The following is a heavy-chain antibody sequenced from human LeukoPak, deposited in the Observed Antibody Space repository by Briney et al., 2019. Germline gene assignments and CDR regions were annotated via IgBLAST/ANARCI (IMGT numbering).Heavy chain of an antibody. Sequence: QSGGSLRLSCAASIFTFSSYGMHWVRQAPGKGLEWVAMIPYDGSPKYYADSVKGRFTISRDNSKNTLYLQMSSLRNEDTAVYYCAKYSSSSNTYYGMDIWGQGTTVTVSS. CDR1: IFTFSSYG. CDR2: IPYDGSPK. D-gene: IGHD6-6*01. V-gene: IGHV3-30*18. CDR3: AKYSSSSNTYYGMDI. J-gene: IGHJ6*02.